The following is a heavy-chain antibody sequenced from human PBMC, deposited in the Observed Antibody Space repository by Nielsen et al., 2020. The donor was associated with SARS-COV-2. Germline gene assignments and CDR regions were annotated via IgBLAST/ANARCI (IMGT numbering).Heavy chain of an antibody. CDR1: GFTFSSYG. CDR2: IWYDGSNK. J-gene: IGHJ4*02. D-gene: IGHD3-16*01. CDR3: TTDFSYYDYVWGSYPPGY. Sequence: GESLKISCAASGFTFSSYGMHWVRQAPGKGLEWVAVIWYDGSNKYYADSVKGRFTISRDNSKNTLYLQMNSLKTEDTAVYYCTTDFSYYDYVWGSYPPGYWGQGTLVTVSS. V-gene: IGHV3-33*01.